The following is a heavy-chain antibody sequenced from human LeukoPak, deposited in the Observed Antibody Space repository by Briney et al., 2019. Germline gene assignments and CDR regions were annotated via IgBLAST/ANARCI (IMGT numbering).Heavy chain of an antibody. D-gene: IGHD3-10*01. Sequence: SETLSLTCAVYGGSFSGYYWSWIRQPPGKGLEWIGEINHSGSTNYNPSLKSRVTISVDTSKNQFSLKLSSVTAADTAVYYCARAITMVRGVYFDYWGQGILVTVSS. J-gene: IGHJ4*02. CDR2: INHSGST. CDR1: GGSFSGYY. V-gene: IGHV4-34*01. CDR3: ARAITMVRGVYFDY.